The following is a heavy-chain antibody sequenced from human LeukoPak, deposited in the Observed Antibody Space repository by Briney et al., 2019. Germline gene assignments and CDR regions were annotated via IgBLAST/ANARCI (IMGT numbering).Heavy chain of an antibody. D-gene: IGHD3-3*01. CDR2: INLSGST. CDR3: ARVSISLFGVVTAHFDS. Sequence: SETLSLTCGVSGGSFGGSYWGWIRKPPGKVLEWIGEINLSGSTNYNSSLTSRVTISLGTSKNQFSLNLRSETTTDTAVYYCARVSISLFGVVTAHFDSWGQGTLVAVSS. CDR1: GGSFGGSY. V-gene: IGHV4-34*01. J-gene: IGHJ4*02.